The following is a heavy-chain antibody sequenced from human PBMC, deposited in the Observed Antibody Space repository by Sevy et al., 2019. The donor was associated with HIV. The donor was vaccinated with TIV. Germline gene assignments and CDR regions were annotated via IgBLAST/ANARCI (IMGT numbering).Heavy chain of an antibody. D-gene: IGHD6-19*01. CDR1: GFTFSSYG. J-gene: IGHJ4*02. CDR3: ARRALAGTRLYHFDS. V-gene: IGHV3-30*03. Sequence: GGSLRLSCAASGFTFSSYGMHWVRQAPGKGLEWVAVISYDGSNKYSADSVKGRFTISRDNSKNTLYLQMNSLRAEDTAVFYCARRALAGTRLYHFDSWGQGNLVTVSS. CDR2: ISYDGSNK.